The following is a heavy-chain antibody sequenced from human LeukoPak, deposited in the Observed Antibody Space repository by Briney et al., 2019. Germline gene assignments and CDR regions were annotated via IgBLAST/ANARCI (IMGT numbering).Heavy chain of an antibody. CDR3: ARQRTIAAIGMSLYFDS. J-gene: IGHJ4*02. D-gene: IGHD6-13*01. V-gene: IGHV4-39*01. CDR1: GGSISSSGCY. Sequence: SETLSLTCTVSGGSISSSGCYWGWIRQPPGKGLEWIGNIYYSGSTNYNPSLRSRVIISVDTSKNQFSLKLTSVTAADTAVYFCARQRTIAAIGMSLYFDSWGPGTLVTVSS. CDR2: IYYSGST.